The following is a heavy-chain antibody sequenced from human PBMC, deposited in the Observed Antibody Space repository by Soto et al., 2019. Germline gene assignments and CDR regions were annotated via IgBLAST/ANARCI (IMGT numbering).Heavy chain of an antibody. CDR2: ISASGGST. J-gene: IGHJ4*02. D-gene: IGHD3-22*01. CDR3: AKFPYFYASSGYFDC. V-gene: IGHV3-23*01. Sequence: PGGSLRLSCAASGFTFSSYAMSWVRQAPGKGLEWVSAISASGGSTDYAGSVSGRFTISRDNSKNTLYLQMNSLRAEDTAIYYCAKFPYFYASSGYFDCWGQGTLVTVSS. CDR1: GFTFSSYA.